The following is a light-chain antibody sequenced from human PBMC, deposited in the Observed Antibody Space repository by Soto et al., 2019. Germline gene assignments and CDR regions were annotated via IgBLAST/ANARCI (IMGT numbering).Light chain of an antibody. CDR1: QSVSNNY. J-gene: IGKJ1*01. CDR2: GAS. CDR3: QQYGTLGT. V-gene: IGKV3-20*01. Sequence: EIVLMQAPSTLSLSPGERATLSCRASQSVSNNYLAWYQQKPGQAPRLLIYGASNRATGIPDRFSGSGSGTDFTLTISRLEPEDFAVYYCQQYGTLGTFGQGTKVNIK.